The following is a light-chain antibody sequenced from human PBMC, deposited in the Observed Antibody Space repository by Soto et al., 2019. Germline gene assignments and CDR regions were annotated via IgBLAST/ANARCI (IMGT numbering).Light chain of an antibody. Sequence: DIQMTQSPSSLSASVGDRVTITCRASQSISSYLNWYQQKPGKAPKLLIYAASSLQSGVPSRFSGSGSGKDFTLTISSLQPEDFATYYCKQSYSTLFTFGPGTKVDVK. CDR2: AAS. CDR3: KQSYSTLFT. V-gene: IGKV1-39*01. J-gene: IGKJ3*01. CDR1: QSISSY.